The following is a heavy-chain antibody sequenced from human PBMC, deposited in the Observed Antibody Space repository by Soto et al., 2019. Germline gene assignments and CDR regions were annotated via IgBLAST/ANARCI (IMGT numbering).Heavy chain of an antibody. Sequence: SETLSLTCSVSGDSISNLDYFWAWIRQPPGQALEYIGYVYKSATTYYNPSFESRVAISVDTSKSQFSLNVTSVTAADTAVYFCARGRYCLTGRCFPNWFDSWGQGALVTVSS. CDR3: ARGRYCLTGRCFPNWFDS. D-gene: IGHD7-27*01. CDR2: VYKSATT. V-gene: IGHV4-30-4*01. J-gene: IGHJ5*01. CDR1: GDSISNLDYF.